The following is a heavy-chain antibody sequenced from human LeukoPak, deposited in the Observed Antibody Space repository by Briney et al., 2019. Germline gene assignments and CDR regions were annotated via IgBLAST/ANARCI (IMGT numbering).Heavy chain of an antibody. V-gene: IGHV1-69*06. J-gene: IGHJ6*03. CDR3: ARATVSTDYYYYMDV. Sequence: SVKVSCKASGGTFSSYAISWVRQAPGQGLEWMGGIIPIFGTANYAQKFRGRVTITADKSTSTAYMELSSLRSEDTAVYYCARATVSTDYYYYMDVWGKGTTVTVSS. CDR2: IIPIFGTA. CDR1: GGTFSSYA. D-gene: IGHD4-17*01.